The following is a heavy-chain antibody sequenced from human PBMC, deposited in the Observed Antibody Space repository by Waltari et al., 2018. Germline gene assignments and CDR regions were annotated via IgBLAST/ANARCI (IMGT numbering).Heavy chain of an antibody. CDR2: INHSGST. D-gene: IGHD6-19*01. J-gene: IGHJ3*02. V-gene: IGHV4-34*01. CDR1: GGSFSGYY. CDR3: ARSGASGWYRKGGAFDI. Sequence: QVQLQQWGAGLLKPSETLSLTCAVYGGSFSGYYWRWIRQPPGKGLEWIGEINHSGSTNYNTSLKSRVTISVDTSKNQFSLKLSSVTAADTAVYYCARSGASGWYRKGGAFDIWGQGTMVTVSS.